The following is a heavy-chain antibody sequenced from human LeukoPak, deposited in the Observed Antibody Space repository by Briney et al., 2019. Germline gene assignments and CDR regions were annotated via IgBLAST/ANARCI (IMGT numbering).Heavy chain of an antibody. Sequence: KSGGSLRLSCAVSGFTFSNAWMSWVRQAPGKGLEWVGRIKSRSDGGTTDYTAPVKGRFSISRDDSNNTLYLQMSSLKIEDTAVYFCTTIAAAGHFDYXXQGTLVTVSS. CDR1: GFTFSNAW. CDR2: IKSRSDGGTT. D-gene: IGHD6-13*01. J-gene: IGHJ4*02. CDR3: TTIAAAGHFDY. V-gene: IGHV3-15*05.